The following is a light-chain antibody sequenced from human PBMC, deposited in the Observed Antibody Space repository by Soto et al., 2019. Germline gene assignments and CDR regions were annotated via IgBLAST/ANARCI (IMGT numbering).Light chain of an antibody. CDR2: GAS. CDR1: QSVSST. J-gene: IGKJ5*01. V-gene: IGKV3-15*01. Sequence: DIVLTQSPGTLSLSPGERATLSCRASQSVSSTFFAWYQQKPGQAPRLLIYGASTRATGIPARFSGSGSGTEFTLSINSLQSEDFAVYYCQQYNNWPPITFGQGTRLEIK. CDR3: QQYNNWPPIT.